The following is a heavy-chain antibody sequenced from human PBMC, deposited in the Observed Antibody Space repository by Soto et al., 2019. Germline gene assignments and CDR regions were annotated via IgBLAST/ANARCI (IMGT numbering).Heavy chain of an antibody. CDR1: GFTFSTYS. CDR2: ISSSSSYI. Sequence: EVQLVESGGGLVKPGGSLRLSCAASGFTFSTYSMNWVRQAPGKGLEWVSSISSSSSYIYYADSLKGRFTISRDNAKNSLYLQMSSLRDEDTAVYYCASHWGGSYWEGYWGQGTLVTVSS. D-gene: IGHD1-26*01. V-gene: IGHV3-21*01. J-gene: IGHJ4*02. CDR3: ASHWGGSYWEGY.